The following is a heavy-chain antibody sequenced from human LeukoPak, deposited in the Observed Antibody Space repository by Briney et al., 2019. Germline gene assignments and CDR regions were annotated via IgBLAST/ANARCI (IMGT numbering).Heavy chain of an antibody. D-gene: IGHD2-2*02. V-gene: IGHV1-69*04. CDR1: GGTFSSYA. Sequence: SVKVSCKASGGTFSSYAIIWVRQAPGQGLGWRGRIIPIFGIANYAQKLQGRVTITADQATSTDYMELSSLRSEDTAVYSCARHRDYSSTSCYNRYIQEGAAYYDYGIDVWGQGTTVTVSS. CDR3: ARHRDYSSTSCYNRYIQEGAAYYDYGIDV. J-gene: IGHJ6*02. CDR2: IIPIFGIA.